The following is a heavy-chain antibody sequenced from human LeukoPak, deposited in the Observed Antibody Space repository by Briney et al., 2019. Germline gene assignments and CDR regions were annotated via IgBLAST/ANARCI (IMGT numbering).Heavy chain of an antibody. Sequence: PSETLSLTCTVSGGSISSGGYYWRWIRQHPGKGLEWIGYIYYSGSTYYNPSLKSRVTISVDTSKNQFSLKLSSVTAADTAVYYCASSGYDLDWFDPWGQGTLVTVSS. J-gene: IGHJ5*02. D-gene: IGHD5-12*01. CDR3: ASSGYDLDWFDP. CDR1: GGSISSGGYY. V-gene: IGHV4-31*03. CDR2: IYYSGST.